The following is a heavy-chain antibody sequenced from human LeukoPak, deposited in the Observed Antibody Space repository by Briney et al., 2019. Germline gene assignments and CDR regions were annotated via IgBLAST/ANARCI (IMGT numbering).Heavy chain of an antibody. CDR1: GFTFSDYY. V-gene: IGHV3-11*01. J-gene: IGHJ6*02. Sequence: GGSLRLSCAASGFTFSDYYMSWIRQAPGKGLEWVSYISSSGSTIYYADSVKGRFTISRDNAKNSLYLQMNSLRAEDTAVCYCARDQAYYYYGMDVWGQGTTVTVSS. CDR2: ISSSGSTI. CDR3: ARDQAYYYYGMDV.